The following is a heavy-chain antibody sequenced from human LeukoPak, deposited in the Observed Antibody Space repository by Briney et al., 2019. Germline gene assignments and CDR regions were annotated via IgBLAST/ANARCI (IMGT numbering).Heavy chain of an antibody. D-gene: IGHD3-10*01. CDR1: GFTFSSYA. V-gene: IGHV3-23*01. CDR2: ISSSGGST. Sequence: GGSLRLSCAASGFTFSSYAMSWVRQAPGKGLEWVSAISSSGGSTYYADSVKGRFTISRDNSKNTLYLQMNSLRAEDTAVYYCAKGYPIGSGSGSYYKDRRDNWFDPWGQGTLVTVSS. J-gene: IGHJ5*02. CDR3: AKGYPIGSGSGSYYKDRRDNWFDP.